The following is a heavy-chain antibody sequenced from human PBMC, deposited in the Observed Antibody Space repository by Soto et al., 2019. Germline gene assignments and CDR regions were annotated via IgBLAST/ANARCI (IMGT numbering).Heavy chain of an antibody. CDR3: ATSFGSGYRAFDY. CDR1: GGTFSNHA. J-gene: IGHJ4*02. D-gene: IGHD3-10*01. CDR2: IIPIFSTT. Sequence: ASVKVSCKASGGTFSNHAINWVRQAPGQGLEWMGRIIPIFSTTNYAQKFQGRVTFTADESTVTAYMELSSLKHDDTAVYYCATSFGSGYRAFDYRAQRVPVTGSS. V-gene: IGHV1-69*13.